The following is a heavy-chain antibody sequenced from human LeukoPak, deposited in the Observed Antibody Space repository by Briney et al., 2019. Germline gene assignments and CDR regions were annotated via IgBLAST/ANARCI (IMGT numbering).Heavy chain of an antibody. J-gene: IGHJ4*02. Sequence: PGGSLRLSCAASGFTFSSYGMHWVRQAPGKGLEWVAVISYDGSNKYYADSVKGRFTISRDNSKNTLYLQMNSLRAEDTAVYYCARARWKYYFDYWGQGTLVTVSS. CDR1: GFTFSSYG. V-gene: IGHV3-30*19. CDR2: ISYDGSNK. CDR3: ARARWKYYFDY. D-gene: IGHD4-23*01.